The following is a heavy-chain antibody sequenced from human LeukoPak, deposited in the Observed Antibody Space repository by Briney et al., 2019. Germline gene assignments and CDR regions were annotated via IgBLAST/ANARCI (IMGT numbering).Heavy chain of an antibody. V-gene: IGHV3-48*01. D-gene: IGHD6-19*01. CDR2: ISSSSRTI. J-gene: IGHJ6*03. CDR1: GFTFSRYS. CDR3: AREGSGWYYMDV. Sequence: GGSLRLSCAASGFTFSRYSMNWVRQAPGKGLEWVSYISSSSRTIHYADSVKGRFTISRDNAKKSLYLQKNSLRAEDTAVYYCAREGSGWYYMDVWGKGTTVTISS.